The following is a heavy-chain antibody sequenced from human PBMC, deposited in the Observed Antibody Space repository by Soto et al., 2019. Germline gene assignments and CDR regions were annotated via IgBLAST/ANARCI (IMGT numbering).Heavy chain of an antibody. CDR2: IYYSGNI. CDR1: GGSITSTSYY. V-gene: IGHV4-39*01. D-gene: IGHD2-15*01. Sequence: SETLSLTCSVSGGSITSTSYYWGWIRQPPGKGLEWIAAIYYSGNIYHNPSLKSRVTMSIDTSKNQFSLKMSSVTAADTAVYYCARLLLVNRGYYYLLYCGRAPLVTVSS. J-gene: IGHJ4*02. CDR3: ARLLLVNRGYYYLLY.